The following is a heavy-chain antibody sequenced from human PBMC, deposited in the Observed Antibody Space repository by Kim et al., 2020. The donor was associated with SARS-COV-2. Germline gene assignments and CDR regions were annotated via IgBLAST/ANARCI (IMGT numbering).Heavy chain of an antibody. D-gene: IGHD3-16*01. Sequence: SETLSLTCTVSGGSISSSSYYWGWIRQPPGKGLECIGSIYYSGSTYYNPSLKSRVTISVDTSKNQFSLKLSSVTAADTAVYYCARHGGGFLDYWGQGTLVTVSS. CDR2: IYYSGST. J-gene: IGHJ4*02. V-gene: IGHV4-39*01. CDR3: ARHGGGFLDY. CDR1: GGSISSSSYY.